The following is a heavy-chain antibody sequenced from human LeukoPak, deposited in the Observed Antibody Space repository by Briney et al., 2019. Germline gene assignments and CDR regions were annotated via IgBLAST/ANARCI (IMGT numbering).Heavy chain of an antibody. D-gene: IGHD3-22*01. J-gene: IGHJ4*02. CDR1: GYTLTSYY. V-gene: IGHV1-46*01. CDR3: ARASPRYYYDSSGYYQTFDY. CDR2: INLSGGST. Sequence: ASVKVSCKASGYTLTSYYMHWVRQAPGQGLEWMGIINLSGGSTSYAQKFQGRVTMTRDTSTSTVYMELSGLRSEDTAVYYCARASPRYYYDSSGYYQTFDYWGQGTLVTVSS.